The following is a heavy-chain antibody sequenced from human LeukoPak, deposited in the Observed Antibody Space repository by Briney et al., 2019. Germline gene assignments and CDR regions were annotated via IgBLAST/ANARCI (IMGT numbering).Heavy chain of an antibody. D-gene: IGHD5-18*01. Sequence: PGGSLRLSCAASGFTVTNNYMSWVRQAPGKGLEWVSAIYSGGSTYYADSVKGRFTISRDNSKNTLNLQMNSLRAEDTAVYYCAKGAGYSYGYAMQLDYWGQGTLVTVSS. CDR1: GFTVTNNY. CDR3: AKGAGYSYGYAMQLDY. V-gene: IGHV3-53*01. CDR2: IYSGGST. J-gene: IGHJ4*02.